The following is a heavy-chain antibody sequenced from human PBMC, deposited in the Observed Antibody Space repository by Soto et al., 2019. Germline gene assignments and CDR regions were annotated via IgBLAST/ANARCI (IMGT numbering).Heavy chain of an antibody. CDR1: GYTFPNYG. D-gene: IGHD3-10*01. Sequence: QVQLVQSGAEVKKPGASVMVSCKASGYTFPNYGISWVRQAPGQGFEWMGWISPYKGNTNYAQKLQGRVTMTTDTSTSTANMELRSLRSDDTAIYYCARDFDGSGSYYTDYWGQGTLVTVSS. CDR2: ISPYKGNT. CDR3: ARDFDGSGSYYTDY. J-gene: IGHJ4*02. V-gene: IGHV1-18*01.